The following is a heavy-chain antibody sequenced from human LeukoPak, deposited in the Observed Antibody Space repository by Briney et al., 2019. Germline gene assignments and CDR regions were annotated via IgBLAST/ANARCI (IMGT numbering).Heavy chain of an antibody. J-gene: IGHJ4*02. CDR2: ISGSGGST. Sequence: AGGSLRLSCAASGFTFSSYAMSWVRQAPGKGLEWVSAISGSGGSTYYADSVKGRFTISRDNSKNTLYLQMNSLRAEDTAVYYCAKGLRIVVVVAATFDYWGQGTLVTVSS. D-gene: IGHD2-15*01. CDR3: AKGLRIVVVVAATFDY. CDR1: GFTFSSYA. V-gene: IGHV3-23*01.